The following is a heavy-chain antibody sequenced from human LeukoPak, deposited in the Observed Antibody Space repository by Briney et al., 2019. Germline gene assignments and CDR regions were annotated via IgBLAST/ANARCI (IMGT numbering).Heavy chain of an antibody. V-gene: IGHV4-4*09. J-gene: IGHJ4*02. CDR2: IYTSGST. CDR3: ARAAVGTANFDY. Sequence: SETLSLTCTVSGGSISSYYWSWIRQPPGKGLEWIGYIYTSGSTNYNPSLKSRVTISVDTSKNQFSLKLSSVTAADTAMYYCARAAVGTANFDYWGQGALVTVSS. D-gene: IGHD6-13*01. CDR1: GGSISSYY.